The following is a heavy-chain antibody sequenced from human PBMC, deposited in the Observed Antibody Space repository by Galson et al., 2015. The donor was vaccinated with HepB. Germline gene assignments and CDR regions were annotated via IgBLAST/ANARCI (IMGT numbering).Heavy chain of an antibody. D-gene: IGHD2-21*02. J-gene: IGHJ3*02. CDR3: ARDSGAYCGGDCYSDAFDI. CDR2: ISSSSTI. Sequence: SLRLSCAASGFTFSSYSMNWVRQAPGQGLEWVSYISSSSTIYYADSVKGRFTISRDNAKNSLYLQMNSLRAEDTAVYYCARDSGAYCGGDCYSDAFDIWGQGTMVTVSS. CDR1: GFTFSSYS. V-gene: IGHV3-48*01.